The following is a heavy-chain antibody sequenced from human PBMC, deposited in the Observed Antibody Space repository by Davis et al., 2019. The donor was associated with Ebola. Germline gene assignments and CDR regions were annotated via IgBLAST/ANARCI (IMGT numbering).Heavy chain of an antibody. Sequence: ASVKVSCKASGYTFTSYDINWVRQAPAQGLEWMGIINPTDGTTTYAQKFQGRVTMTRDKSTSTVYMDLSSLRSEDTAVYYCARVGSGYEWLSNYWGQGTLVTVSS. J-gene: IGHJ4*02. V-gene: IGHV1-46*01. CDR3: ARVGSGYEWLSNY. CDR1: GYTFTSYD. D-gene: IGHD6-25*01. CDR2: INPTDGTT.